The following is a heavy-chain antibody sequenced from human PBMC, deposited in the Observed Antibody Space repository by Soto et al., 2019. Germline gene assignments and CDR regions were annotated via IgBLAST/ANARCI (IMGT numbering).Heavy chain of an antibody. CDR1: GDSVSSNTAA. D-gene: IGHD1-7*01. CDR3: AGTTSIQCYYMDV. CDR2: TYYRSRWYN. Sequence: PLQQSGPGLVQPSQTLSLTCVISGDSVSSNTAAWNWIRQSPSGGLEWLGRTYYRSRWYNDFAVSVRGRITINPDTSEKQLSLHFYFVTPEDTALYYCAGTTSIQCYYMDVWCRGTTVTVS. J-gene: IGHJ6*03. V-gene: IGHV6-1*01.